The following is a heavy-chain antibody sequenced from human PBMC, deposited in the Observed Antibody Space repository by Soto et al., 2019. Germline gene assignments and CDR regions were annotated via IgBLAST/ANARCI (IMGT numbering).Heavy chain of an antibody. CDR1: GFIFSGYV. CDR2: ISGGGAGT. CDR3: AKDFSWNYDTPYFDY. V-gene: IGHV3-23*01. J-gene: IGHJ4*02. Sequence: PGGSLRLSCAASGFIFSGYVMSWVRQAPGKGLEWVSGISGGGAGTYYADSVKGRFTISRDDSKNTLFLHMNSLRAEDTAIYYCAKDFSWNYDTPYFDYWGQGTLVTVSS. D-gene: IGHD1-7*01.